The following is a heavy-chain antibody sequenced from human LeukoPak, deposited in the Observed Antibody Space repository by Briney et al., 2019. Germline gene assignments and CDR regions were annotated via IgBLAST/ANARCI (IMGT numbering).Heavy chain of an antibody. CDR1: GFTVSSNS. CDR3: ARDVAAPGGVYFDY. D-gene: IGHD3-16*01. V-gene: IGHV3-66*01. Sequence: GGSLRLSCAASGFTVSSNSMSGVRQAPGKGLVWVSVIYTCGTTYYADSVKGRFTISRDNSKNTLYLQMNSLRAGDTAVYYCARDVAAPGGVYFDYWGQGTLVTVSS. CDR2: IYTCGTT. J-gene: IGHJ4*02.